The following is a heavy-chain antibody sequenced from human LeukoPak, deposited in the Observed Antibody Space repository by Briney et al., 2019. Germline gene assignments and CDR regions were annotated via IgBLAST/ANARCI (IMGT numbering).Heavy chain of an antibody. D-gene: IGHD2-2*01. CDR2: IKQDGSEK. V-gene: IGHV3-7*05. CDR1: GFTFSSYW. Sequence: GGSLRLSCAASGFTFSSYWMSWLRQAPGKGLEWVANIKQDGSEKYYVDSEKGRFTISRDNAKNSLYLQMNSLRAEDTAVYYCARDQRYCSSSSCPWEPFDYWGQGTLVTVSS. J-gene: IGHJ4*02. CDR3: ARDQRYCSSSSCPWEPFDY.